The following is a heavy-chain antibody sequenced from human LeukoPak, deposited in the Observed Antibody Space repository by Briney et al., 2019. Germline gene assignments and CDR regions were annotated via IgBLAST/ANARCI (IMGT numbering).Heavy chain of an antibody. CDR2: IWYDGSNK. Sequence: GGSLRLSCAASGFTFSSYGMHWVRQAPGKGLEWVAVIWYDGSNKYYADSVKGRFTISRDNSKNTLYLQMNSLRAEDTALYYCAKAQMYDFWSGYHFDYWGQGTLVTVSS. V-gene: IGHV3-30*02. CDR3: AKAQMYDFWSGYHFDY. D-gene: IGHD3-3*01. J-gene: IGHJ4*02. CDR1: GFTFSSYG.